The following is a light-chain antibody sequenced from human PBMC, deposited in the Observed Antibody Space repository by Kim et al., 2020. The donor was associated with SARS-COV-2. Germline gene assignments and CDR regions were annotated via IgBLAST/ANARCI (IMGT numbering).Light chain of an antibody. CDR2: NVS. CDR1: QSLLYVDGHTY. V-gene: IGKV2-30*01. J-gene: IGKJ1*01. CDR3: LQGSHWPWT. Sequence: DVVMTQSPLSLPVTLGQPASISCRSSQSLLYVDGHTYLNWFHQRPGQSPRRLIYNVSKRDSGVPDRFGAGGSGTDFTLSISRVEAEDVGIYYCLQGSHWPWTFGQGTKVDIK.